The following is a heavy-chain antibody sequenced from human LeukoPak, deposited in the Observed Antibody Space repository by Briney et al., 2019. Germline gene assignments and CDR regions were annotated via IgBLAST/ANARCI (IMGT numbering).Heavy chain of an antibody. J-gene: IGHJ5*02. CDR3: ARDRRIVGATEGVWFDP. V-gene: IGHV4-59*01. D-gene: IGHD1-26*01. CDR2: IYYSGST. Sequence: PSETLSLTCTVSGGSISSYYWSWIRQPPGRGLEWIGYIYYSGSTNYNPSLKSRVTISVDTSKNQFSPKLSSVTAADTAVYYCARDRRIVGATEGVWFDPWGQGTLVTVSS. CDR1: GGSISSYY.